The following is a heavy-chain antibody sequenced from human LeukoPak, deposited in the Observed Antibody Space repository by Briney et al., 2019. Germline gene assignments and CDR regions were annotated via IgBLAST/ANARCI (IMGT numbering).Heavy chain of an antibody. V-gene: IGHV4-39*01. CDR3: ARLTALAGHRGAFDI. CDR2: IYYNGNT. J-gene: IGHJ3*02. CDR1: GGSIGGHTFY. D-gene: IGHD6-19*01. Sequence: PSETLSLTCNVSGGSIGGHTFYWDWIRQPPGKGLEWIATIYYNGNTFYNPSLKSRVAISIDMSKSQFSLHLSAVTAADTAIYYCARLTALAGHRGAFDIWGPGTMVTVSS.